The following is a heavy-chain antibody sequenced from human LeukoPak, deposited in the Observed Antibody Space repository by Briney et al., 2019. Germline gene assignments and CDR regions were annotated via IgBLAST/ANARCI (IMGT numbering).Heavy chain of an antibody. J-gene: IGHJ4*02. D-gene: IGHD3-22*01. V-gene: IGHV1-18*01. Sequence: GASVKVSCKASGYTFTSYGISWVRQAPGQGLEWMGWISAYNGNTNYAQKLQGRVTMTTDTSTSTAYMELRSLRSDDTAVYYCARDKWGYYDSSGYYDSLDYWGRGTLVTVSS. CDR2: ISAYNGNT. CDR3: ARDKWGYYDSSGYYDSLDY. CDR1: GYTFTSYG.